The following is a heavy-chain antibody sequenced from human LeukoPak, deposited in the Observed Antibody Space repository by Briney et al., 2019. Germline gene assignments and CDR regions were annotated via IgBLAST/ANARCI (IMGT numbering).Heavy chain of an antibody. Sequence: PGWSQRLYCEAPVSNFIDDGIILARFEPNRGQSRPENIGHDGNNKYYADYVRGRFTISRDNSKNTLYLEMNSLRAEDTAVYYCARDAGGVWGSYFDYWGQGTLVTVSS. CDR3: ARDAGGVWGSYFDY. CDR1: VSNFIDDG. V-gene: IGHV3-33*01. J-gene: IGHJ4*02. D-gene: IGHD3-16*01. CDR2: IGHDGNNK.